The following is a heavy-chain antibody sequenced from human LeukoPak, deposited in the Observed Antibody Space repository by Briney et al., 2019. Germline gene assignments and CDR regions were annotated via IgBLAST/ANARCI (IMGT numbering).Heavy chain of an antibody. CDR3: ARTASGYLQWLVLNY. D-gene: IGHD6-19*01. Sequence: SETLSLTCTVSGGSISSSSYYWGWIRQPPGKGLEWIGSIYYSRNTYYNPSLKSRVTISVDTSKNQFSLNLSSVTAADTAVYYCARTASGYLQWLVLNYWGQGTLVTVSS. J-gene: IGHJ4*02. V-gene: IGHV4-39*01. CDR1: GGSISSSSYY. CDR2: IYYSRNT.